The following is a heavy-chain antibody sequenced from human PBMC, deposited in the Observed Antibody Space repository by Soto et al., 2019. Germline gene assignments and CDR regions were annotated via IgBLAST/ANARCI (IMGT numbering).Heavy chain of an antibody. CDR2: IYPTDGGT. CDR1: GYTFTNYY. CDR3: ASGRDRGSSESSFDY. D-gene: IGHD6-6*01. V-gene: IGHV1-2*02. Sequence: QVQLVQSGAEVKKPGASMKVSCKASGYTFTNYYIYWVRQAPGQGLEWMGWIYPTDGGTNYEQKFQGRVTMTRDTSISTAYMELSRLSSDDTAVYYCASGRDRGSSESSFDYWGQGTLVTVSS. J-gene: IGHJ4*02.